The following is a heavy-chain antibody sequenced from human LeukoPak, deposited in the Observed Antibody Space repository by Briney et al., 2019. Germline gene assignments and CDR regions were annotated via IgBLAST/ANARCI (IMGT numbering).Heavy chain of an antibody. V-gene: IGHV3-21*01. CDR2: ISGNTIYI. J-gene: IGHJ4*02. D-gene: IGHD1-26*01. Sequence: PGGSLRLSCVVSGFSVSSNYMTWVRQAPGKGLEWVSSISGNTIYIHYADSLKGRFTISRDNARNSLYLQINSLRAEDTAVYFCARYGATLDYWGQGTLATVSS. CDR3: ARYGATLDY. CDR1: GFSVSSNY.